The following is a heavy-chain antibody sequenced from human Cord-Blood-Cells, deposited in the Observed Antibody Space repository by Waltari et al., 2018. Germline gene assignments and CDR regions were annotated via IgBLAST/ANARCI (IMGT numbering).Heavy chain of an antibody. CDR3: AREASSSHYYYGMDV. J-gene: IGHJ6*04. Sequence: QVQLVQSGAEVKKPGSSVKVSCKASGVTFSSYAISWVRQAPGQGIEWMGGIIPTVGTANYGQKLQGRVTITADKSTSTAYMELSSLRSEDTAVYYCAREASSSHYYYGMDVWGKGTTVTVSS. CDR1: GVTFSSYA. V-gene: IGHV1-69*06. CDR2: IIPTVGTA. D-gene: IGHD6-6*01.